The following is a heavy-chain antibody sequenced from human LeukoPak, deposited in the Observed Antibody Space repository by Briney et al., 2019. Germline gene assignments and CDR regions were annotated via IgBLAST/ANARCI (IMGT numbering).Heavy chain of an antibody. D-gene: IGHD3-10*02. CDR2: ISSSGSTI. CDR3: AELGITMIGGV. Sequence: GGSLRLSCAASGFTFSSYEMNWVRQAPGKGLEWVSYISSSGSTIYYAASVKGRFTISRDNAKNSLCLQMNSLRAEDTAVYYCAELGITMIGGVWGKGTTVTISS. J-gene: IGHJ6*04. V-gene: IGHV3-48*03. CDR1: GFTFSSYE.